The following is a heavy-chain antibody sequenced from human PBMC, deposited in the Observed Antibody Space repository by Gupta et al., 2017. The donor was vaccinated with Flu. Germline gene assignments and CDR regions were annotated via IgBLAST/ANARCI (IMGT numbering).Heavy chain of an antibody. CDR3: ARREGSAWYEGMDY. V-gene: IGHV3-33*01. D-gene: IGHD6-19*01. Sequence: QVQLVESGGGAVPPGSSLRLSCAASGFSFRLYGIHGVRQAPGKGVEWVAVIWVDGKTTFYGDSVKGRFNITRDNSRNIVYLDMKSLRVEDTAVYFCARREGSAWYEGMDYWGQGTLVTVSS. CDR1: GFSFRLYG. J-gene: IGHJ4*02. CDR2: IWVDGKTT.